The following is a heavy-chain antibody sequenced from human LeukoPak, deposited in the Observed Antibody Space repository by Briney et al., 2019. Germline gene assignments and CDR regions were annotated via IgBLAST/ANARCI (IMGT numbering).Heavy chain of an antibody. V-gene: IGHV4-59*11. CDR2: IYYSGST. CDR3: ARADSSSWYVGYYFDY. J-gene: IGHJ4*02. D-gene: IGHD6-13*01. CDR1: GGSISSHY. Sequence: PETLSLTCTVSGGSISSHYWSWIRQPPGKGLEWIGYIYYSGSTNYNPSLKSRVTISVDTSKNQFSLKLSSVTAADTAVYYCARADSSSWYVGYYFDYWGQGTLVTVSS.